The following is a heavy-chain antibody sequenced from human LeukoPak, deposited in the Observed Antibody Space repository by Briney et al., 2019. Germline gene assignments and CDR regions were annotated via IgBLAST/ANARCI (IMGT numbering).Heavy chain of an antibody. CDR2: IYYTGST. D-gene: IGHD6-19*01. CDR1: GGSISSHY. CDR3: ARMSSGWWGGI. V-gene: IGHV4-59*08. Sequence: PSETLSLTCTVSGGSISSHYWSWIRQPPGEGLEWIGYIYYTGSTKYNPSLKSRVTISVDTSKNQFSLKLSSVTAADTAVYYCARMSSGWWGGIWGQGTRVTVSS. J-gene: IGHJ3*02.